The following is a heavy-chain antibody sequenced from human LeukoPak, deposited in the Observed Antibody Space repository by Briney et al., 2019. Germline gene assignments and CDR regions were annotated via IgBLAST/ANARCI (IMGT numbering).Heavy chain of an antibody. J-gene: IGHJ6*02. CDR1: GYTFTSYA. V-gene: IGHV7-4-1*02. Sequence: ASVTVSFTASGYTFTSYAMNWVRQAPGQGLEWMGWINTNTGNPTYAQGFTGRFVFSLDTSVSTAYLQISSLKAEDTAVYYCARESYYYGMDVWGQGTTVTVSS. CDR2: INTNTGNP. CDR3: ARESYYYGMDV.